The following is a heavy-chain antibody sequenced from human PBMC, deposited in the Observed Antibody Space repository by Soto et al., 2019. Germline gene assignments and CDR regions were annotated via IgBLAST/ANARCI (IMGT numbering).Heavy chain of an antibody. CDR2: IIPILGIA. D-gene: IGHD6-13*01. CDR3: ARDPEQLGQIHY. CDR1: GGTFSSYT. Sequence: QVQLVQSGAEVKKPGSSVKVSCKASGGTFSSYTISWVPQAPGQGLEWMGRIIPILGIANYAQRFQGSVTITADKSTCTAYMELSSLRSEDTAVPYCARDPEQLGQIHYWGQGFLVTVSS. J-gene: IGHJ4*02. V-gene: IGHV1-69*08.